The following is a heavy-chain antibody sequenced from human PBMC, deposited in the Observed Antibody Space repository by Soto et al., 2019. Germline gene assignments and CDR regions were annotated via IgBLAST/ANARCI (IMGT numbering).Heavy chain of an antibody. D-gene: IGHD2-2*01. CDR1: GGSVSSGSYY. CDR2: IYYSGST. J-gene: IGHJ6*02. Sequence: SETLSLTCTVSGGSVSSGSYYWSWIRQPPGKGLEWIGYIYYSGSTNYNPSLKSRVTISVDTSKNQFSLKLSSVTAADTAVYYCARRGVPAATRYGYYYYGMDVCGQGTTVTVSS. CDR3: ARRGVPAATRYGYYYYGMDV. V-gene: IGHV4-61*01.